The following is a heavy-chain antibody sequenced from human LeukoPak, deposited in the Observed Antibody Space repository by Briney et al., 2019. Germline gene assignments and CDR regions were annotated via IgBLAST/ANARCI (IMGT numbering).Heavy chain of an antibody. J-gene: IGHJ4*02. CDR3: TKNAGTSSYGNYFDS. CDR2: INWSGDRT. CDR1: GFSFSDYG. D-gene: IGHD6-13*01. V-gene: IGHV3-20*04. Sequence: GGSLRLSCAASGFSFSDYGMSWVRQAPGEGLEWVSSINWSGDRTNYADSVKGRFTISRDNAKNSLYLQINSVKAEDAAFYYCTKNAGTSSYGNYFDSWGQGTLVTVSS.